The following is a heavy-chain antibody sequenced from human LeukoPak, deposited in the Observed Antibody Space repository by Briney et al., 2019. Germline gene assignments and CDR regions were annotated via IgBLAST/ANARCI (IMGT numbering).Heavy chain of an antibody. V-gene: IGHV4-34*01. CDR3: ARSQSAWAAPSFDV. Sequence: SETLPLTCSVYTGSLSGYSWSWMRRPPGRERQWIGEIHESRRTDYNPSLKSRVTISKDTSKKEFSLKLTSVTAADTAVYYCARSQSAWAAPSFDVWGQGTMVTVS. CDR1: TGSLSGYS. D-gene: IGHD7-27*01. J-gene: IGHJ3*01. CDR2: IHESRRT.